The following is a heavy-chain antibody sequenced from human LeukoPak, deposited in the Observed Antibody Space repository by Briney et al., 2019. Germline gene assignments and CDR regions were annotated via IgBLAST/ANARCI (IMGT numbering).Heavy chain of an antibody. CDR3: ARVRGPQLGDAFDI. V-gene: IGHV4-34*01. D-gene: IGHD5-24*01. Sequence: PSETLSLTCAVYGRSFSGYYWSWIRQPPGKGLEWIGEINHSGSTNYNPSLKSRVTISVDTSKNQFSLKLSSVTAADTAVYYCARVRGPQLGDAFDIWGQGTMVTVSS. CDR1: GRSFSGYY. CDR2: INHSGST. J-gene: IGHJ3*02.